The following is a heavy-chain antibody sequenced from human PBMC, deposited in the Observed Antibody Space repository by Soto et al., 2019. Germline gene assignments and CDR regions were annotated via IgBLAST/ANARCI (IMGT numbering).Heavy chain of an antibody. CDR3: ARGRYDILTGYYSPVPEAPRNFDY. CDR2: INHSGST. D-gene: IGHD3-9*01. Sequence: SETLSLTCAVYGGSFSGYYWSWIRQPPGKGLEWIGEINHSGSTNYNPSLKSRVTISVDTSKNQFSLKLSSVTAADTAVYYCARGRYDILTGYYSPVPEAPRNFDYWGQGTLVTVSS. V-gene: IGHV4-34*01. J-gene: IGHJ4*02. CDR1: GGSFSGYY.